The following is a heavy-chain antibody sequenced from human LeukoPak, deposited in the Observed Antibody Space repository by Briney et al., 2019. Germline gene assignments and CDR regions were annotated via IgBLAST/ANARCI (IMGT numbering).Heavy chain of an antibody. Sequence: SETLSLTCTVSSGSISGSYYWYWIRQPAGKGLEWIGRIYASGSTNYDPSLKSRVTISVDKSNNQFSLMVTSVTAADTAVYYCAIGKQNAVDYWGQGILVTVSS. CDR3: AIGKQNAVDY. J-gene: IGHJ4*02. CDR2: IYASGST. D-gene: IGHD1-1*01. V-gene: IGHV4-4*07. CDR1: SGSISGSYY.